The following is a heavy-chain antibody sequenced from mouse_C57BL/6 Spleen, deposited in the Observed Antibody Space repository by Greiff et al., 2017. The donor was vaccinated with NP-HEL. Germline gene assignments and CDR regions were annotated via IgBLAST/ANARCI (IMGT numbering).Heavy chain of an antibody. V-gene: IGHV1-64*01. CDR3: ARTDYYGTPYFDY. CDR2: IHPNSGST. J-gene: IGHJ2*01. CDR1: GYTFTSYW. Sequence: VKLQQPGAELVKPGASVKLSCKASGYTFTSYWMHWVKQRPGQGLEWIGMIHPNSGSTNYNEKFKSKATLTVDKSSSTAYMQLSSLTSEDSAVYYCARTDYYGTPYFDYWGQGTTLTVSS. D-gene: IGHD1-1*01.